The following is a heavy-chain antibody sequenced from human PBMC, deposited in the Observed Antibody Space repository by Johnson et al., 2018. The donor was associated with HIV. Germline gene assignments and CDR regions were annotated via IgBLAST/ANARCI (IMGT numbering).Heavy chain of an antibody. Sequence: QVQLVESGGGVVQPGRSLRLSCAASGFTFSSYAMHWVRQAPGKGLEWVALISYDGSDKYYADSVKGRFTISRDTSKNTLYLQMNSLRAEDTAVYYCAKEANPYSSSWYGDAFDIWGQGTMVTVSS. D-gene: IGHD6-13*01. CDR3: AKEANPYSSSWYGDAFDI. CDR2: ISYDGSDK. CDR1: GFTFSSYA. J-gene: IGHJ3*02. V-gene: IGHV3-30*04.